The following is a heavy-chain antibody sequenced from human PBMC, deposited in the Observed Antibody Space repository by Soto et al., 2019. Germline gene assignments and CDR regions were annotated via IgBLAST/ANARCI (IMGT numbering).Heavy chain of an antibody. J-gene: IGHJ6*02. CDR3: ARARYDILTGYPSGYYYGMDV. V-gene: IGHV4-4*02. CDR2: IYHSGST. D-gene: IGHD3-9*01. Sequence: PSETLSLTCTVSGGSISSSNWWSWVRQPPGKGLEWIGEIYHSGSTNYNPSLKSRVTISVDKSKNQFSLKLSSVTAADTAVYYSARARYDILTGYPSGYYYGMDVWGQGTTFT. CDR1: GGSISSSNW.